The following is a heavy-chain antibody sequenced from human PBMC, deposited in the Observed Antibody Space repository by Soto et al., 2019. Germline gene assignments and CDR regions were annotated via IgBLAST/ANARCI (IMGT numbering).Heavy chain of an antibody. V-gene: IGHV3-23*01. Sequence: GGSLRLSCAASGFTFSSYAMSWVRQAPGKGLEWVSAISGSGGSTYYADSVKGRFTISRDNSKNTLYLQMISLRAEDTAVYYCAKEDNCSGCSCYSRPRNNDFDDWGQGTLVPVSS. CDR3: AKEDNCSGCSCYSRPRNNDFDD. D-gene: IGHD2-15*01. CDR1: GFTFSSYA. CDR2: ISGSGGST. J-gene: IGHJ4*02.